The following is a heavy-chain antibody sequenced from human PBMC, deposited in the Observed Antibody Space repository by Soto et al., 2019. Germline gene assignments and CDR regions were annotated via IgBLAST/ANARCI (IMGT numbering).Heavy chain of an antibody. V-gene: IGHV3-23*01. J-gene: IGHJ4*02. CDR1: GFTFSSYA. CDR3: AKDRDYDIARLSR. D-gene: IGHD3-9*01. CDR2: ISGSGGST. Sequence: EVQLLESGGALLQPGGSLRPSVAASGFTFSSYALSWVRQAPGKGLEWAPPISGSGGSTYYAGSVTGRFTISRDNSKNTLYLQMNSLRAEDTAVYYCAKDRDYDIARLSRWGQGTLVTVSS.